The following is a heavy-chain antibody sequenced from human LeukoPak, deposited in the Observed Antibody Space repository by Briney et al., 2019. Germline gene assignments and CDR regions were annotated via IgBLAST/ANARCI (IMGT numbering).Heavy chain of an antibody. CDR1: GYTFTSYD. Sequence: ASVKVSCKASGYTFTSYDINWARQATGQGLEWMGCMNPNSGNTGYAQKFQGRVTMTRNTSISTAYMELSSLRSEGTAVYYCARGGDIVVVPAKQARPKNWFDPWGQGTLVTVSS. J-gene: IGHJ5*02. V-gene: IGHV1-8*01. CDR2: MNPNSGNT. CDR3: ARGGDIVVVPAKQARPKNWFDP. D-gene: IGHD2-2*01.